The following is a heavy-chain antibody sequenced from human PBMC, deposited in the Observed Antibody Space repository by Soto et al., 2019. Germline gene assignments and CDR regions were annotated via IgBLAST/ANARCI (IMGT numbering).Heavy chain of an antibody. CDR2: IFTTGTTI. D-gene: IGHD3-9*01. CDR1: GFPFSSYS. V-gene: IGHV3-48*04. Sequence: GSLRLSCVASGFPFSSYSIVWVRQAPGKGLEWVSYIFTTGTTIYYADSVKGRFTVSRDNAKNSLFLLLNSLRAEDTAVYYCARDKDWAFDYWSQGTLVTVSS. J-gene: IGHJ4*02. CDR3: ARDKDWAFDY.